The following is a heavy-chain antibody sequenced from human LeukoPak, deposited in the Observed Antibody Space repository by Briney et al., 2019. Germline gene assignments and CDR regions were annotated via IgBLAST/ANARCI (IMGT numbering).Heavy chain of an antibody. CDR3: ARAGWLPPYYYYYYGMDV. V-gene: IGHV1-2*02. J-gene: IGHJ6*02. CDR2: INPNSGGT. D-gene: IGHD5-12*01. CDR1: GYTFTGYY. Sequence: ASVKVSCKASGYTFTGYYMHWVRQAPGQGLEWMGWINPNSGGTNYAQKFQGRVTMTRDTSISTAYMELSRLRSEDTAVYYCARAGWLPPYYYYYYGMDVWGQGTTVTVSS.